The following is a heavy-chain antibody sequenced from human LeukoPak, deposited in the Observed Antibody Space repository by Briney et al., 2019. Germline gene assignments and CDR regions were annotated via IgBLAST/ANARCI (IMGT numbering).Heavy chain of an antibody. D-gene: IGHD6-19*01. J-gene: IGHJ4*02. CDR3: AGGSGWYSPDY. Sequence: GGSLRLSCAASGFTFSGSAMHWVRQASGKGLEWVGLIRSTANSYATAYAASVKGRFTISRDDSKNTAYLQMNSLKTEDTAVYYCAGGSGWYSPDYWGQGALVTVSS. CDR2: IRSTANSYAT. V-gene: IGHV3-73*01. CDR1: GFTFSGSA.